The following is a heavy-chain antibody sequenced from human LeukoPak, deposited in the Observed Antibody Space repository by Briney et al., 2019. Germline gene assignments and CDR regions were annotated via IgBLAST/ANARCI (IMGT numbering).Heavy chain of an antibody. D-gene: IGHD2-21*02. CDR1: GGSMNKYY. V-gene: IGHV4-59*05. CDR2: IYYSGST. Sequence: PSETLSLTCSVSGGSMNKYYWSWIRQPPGKGLEWIGSIYYSGSTYYNPSLKSRVTISVDTSKNQFSLKLSSVTAADTAVYYCARLRVTATGYYFDYWGQGTLVTVSS. CDR3: ARLRVTATGYYFDY. J-gene: IGHJ4*02.